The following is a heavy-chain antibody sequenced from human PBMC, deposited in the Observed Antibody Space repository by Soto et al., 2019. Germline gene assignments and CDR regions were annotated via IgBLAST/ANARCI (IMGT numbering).Heavy chain of an antibody. CDR1: GFTFSSYA. CDR3: AKDVLVQLKSATQKRLQLWENRGLDY. D-gene: IGHD5-18*01. CDR2: ISGSGGST. Sequence: GGSLRLSCAASGFTFSSYAMSWVRQAPGKGLEWVSAISGSGGSTYYADSVKGRFTISRDNSKNTLYLQMNSLRAEDTAVYYCAKDVLVQLKSATQKRLQLWENRGLDYWGQGTLVTVSS. V-gene: IGHV3-23*01. J-gene: IGHJ4*02.